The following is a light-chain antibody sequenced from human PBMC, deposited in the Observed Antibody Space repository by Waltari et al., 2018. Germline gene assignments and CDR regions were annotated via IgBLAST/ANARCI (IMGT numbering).Light chain of an antibody. CDR1: QGISSY. CDR2: AAS. J-gene: IGKJ3*01. Sequence: TVRASQGISSYLAWYKQNQGKAPELLIIAASTLKSGVQSGFGGMESGTDFTLTFGSLRPEDFATYYCQQLNSYPLRFGTGTRVDVK. CDR3: QQLNSYPLR. V-gene: IGKV1-9*01.